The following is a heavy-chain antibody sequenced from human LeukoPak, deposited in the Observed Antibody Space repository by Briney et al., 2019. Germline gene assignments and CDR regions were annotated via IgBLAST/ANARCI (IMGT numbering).Heavy chain of an antibody. Sequence: SVKVSCKASGYTFTSYGISWVRQAPGQGLEWMGGIIPIFGTANYAQKFQGRVTITADESTSTAYMELSSLRSEDTAVYYCARAIGQGLSLYYYGSGSSPYYYYYMDVWGKGTTVTISS. CDR2: IIPIFGTA. J-gene: IGHJ6*03. D-gene: IGHD3-10*01. CDR3: ARAIGQGLSLYYYGSGSSPYYYYYMDV. V-gene: IGHV1-69*13. CDR1: GYTFTSYG.